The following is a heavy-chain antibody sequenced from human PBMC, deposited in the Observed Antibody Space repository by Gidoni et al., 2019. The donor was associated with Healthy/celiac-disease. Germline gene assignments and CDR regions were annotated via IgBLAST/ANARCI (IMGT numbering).Heavy chain of an antibody. V-gene: IGHV3-23*01. J-gene: IGHJ4*02. CDR3: AKVGSSSSSVDY. CDR1: GFTFSSYA. CDR2: SSGSGGST. D-gene: IGHD6-6*01. Sequence: EVPLLESGGGLVQPGGSLRLSCAASGFTFSSYAMSWVRQAPGKGLEWVSASSGSGGSTYYADSVKGRFTISRDNSKNTLYLQMNSLRAEDTAVYYCAKVGSSSSSVDYWGQGTLVTVSS.